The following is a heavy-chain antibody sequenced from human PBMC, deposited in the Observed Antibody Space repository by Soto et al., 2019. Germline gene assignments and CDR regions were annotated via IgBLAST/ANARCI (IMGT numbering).Heavy chain of an antibody. J-gene: IGHJ4*02. CDR1: SYTFTNYG. D-gene: IGHD6-6*01. CDR3: ASRSGQLPYYFDY. V-gene: IGHV1-18*01. CDR2: ISAYNGNT. Sequence: ASVKVSCKASSYTFTNYGINWVRQAPGQGLEWMGWISAYNGNTNYAQMLQGRVTLTKDTSTSTAYLELRSLRSDDTAVYYCASRSGQLPYYFDYWGQGTLVTVSS.